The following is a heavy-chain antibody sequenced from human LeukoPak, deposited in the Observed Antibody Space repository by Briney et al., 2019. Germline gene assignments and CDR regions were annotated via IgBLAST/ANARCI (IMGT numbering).Heavy chain of an antibody. Sequence: SETLSLTCTVSGGSISSYYWSWIREPTGKGLEWIGYIHYSGSTSYNPSLKSRVTISADTSKNQFSLKLSSVTAADTAAYYCASQIAVAGIAYFNHWGQGTLVIVSS. D-gene: IGHD6-19*01. CDR2: IHYSGST. V-gene: IGHV4-59*01. J-gene: IGHJ1*01. CDR1: GGSISSYY. CDR3: ASQIAVAGIAYFNH.